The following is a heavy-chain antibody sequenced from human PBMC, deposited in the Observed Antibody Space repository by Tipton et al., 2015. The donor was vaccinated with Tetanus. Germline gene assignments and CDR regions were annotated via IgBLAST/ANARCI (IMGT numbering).Heavy chain of an antibody. CDR1: GGSISSGGYF. Sequence: TLSLTCSVSGGSISSGGYFWNWIRQQPGKGPEWIGYIYYRGDTFYNPSLKSRVTISVDTSKNQFSLNLRSVTAADTAVYYCARDQGGGRVVRLNWFDPWGQGTLVTVSS. CDR3: ARDQGGGRVVRLNWFDP. V-gene: IGHV4-31*03. CDR2: IYYRGDT. D-gene: IGHD6-6*01. J-gene: IGHJ5*02.